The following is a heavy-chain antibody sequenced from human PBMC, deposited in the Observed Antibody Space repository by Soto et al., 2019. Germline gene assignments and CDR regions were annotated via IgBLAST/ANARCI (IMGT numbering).Heavy chain of an antibody. D-gene: IGHD2-15*01. CDR1: GGSFSGYY. V-gene: IGHV4-34*01. Sequence: SETLSLTCAVYGGSFSGYYWSWIRQPPGKGLEWIGEINHSGSTNYNPSLKSRVTISVDTSKNQFSLKLSSVTAADTAVYYCASTPTGYCSGGSCYFDYWGQGTLVTVSS. J-gene: IGHJ4*02. CDR3: ASTPTGYCSGGSCYFDY. CDR2: INHSGST.